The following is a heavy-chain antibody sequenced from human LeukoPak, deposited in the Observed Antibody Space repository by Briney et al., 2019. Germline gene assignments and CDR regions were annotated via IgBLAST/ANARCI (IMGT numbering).Heavy chain of an antibody. CDR1: GLTVSSNY. CDR2: IYSGGST. J-gene: IGHJ4*02. CDR3: AKQAYDSPRTDFDY. D-gene: IGHD3-22*01. Sequence: GGSLRLSCAASGLTVSSNYMSWVRQAPGKGLEWVSVIYSGGSTYYADSVKGRFTISRDNSKNTLHLQMNSLRAEDTAIYYCAKQAYDSPRTDFDYWGQGTLVTVSS. V-gene: IGHV3-66*04.